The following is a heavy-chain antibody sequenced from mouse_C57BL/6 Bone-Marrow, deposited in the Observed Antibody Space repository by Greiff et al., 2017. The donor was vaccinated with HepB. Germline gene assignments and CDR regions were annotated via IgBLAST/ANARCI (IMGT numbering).Heavy chain of an antibody. CDR2: IYPGSGST. Sequence: QVQLQQPGAELVKPGASVKMSCKASGYTFTSFWITWVKQRPGQGLEWIGDIYPGSGSTNYNEKFKSKATLTVDTSSSTAYMQLSSLTSEDSAVYYCARYYYGLYAMDYWGQGTSVTVSS. CDR3: ARYYYGLYAMDY. CDR1: GYTFTSFW. V-gene: IGHV1-55*01. D-gene: IGHD1-1*01. J-gene: IGHJ4*01.